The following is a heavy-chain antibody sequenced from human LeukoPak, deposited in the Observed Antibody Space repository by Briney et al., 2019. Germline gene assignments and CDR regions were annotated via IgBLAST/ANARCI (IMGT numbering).Heavy chain of an antibody. D-gene: IGHD3-16*01. CDR1: GFTFSDYW. Sequence: GGSLRLSCAVSGFTFSDYWMTWVRKAPGGGLDGGANKKEDGSDKQYVDSVQGRFTISRDNAENSLYLQMNSLRAEDTAVYYCVRESSVWVGPGIGRPLDVWGKGTAVTVSS. CDR3: VRESSVWVGPGIGRPLDV. CDR2: KKEDGSDK. J-gene: IGHJ6*04. V-gene: IGHV3-7*01.